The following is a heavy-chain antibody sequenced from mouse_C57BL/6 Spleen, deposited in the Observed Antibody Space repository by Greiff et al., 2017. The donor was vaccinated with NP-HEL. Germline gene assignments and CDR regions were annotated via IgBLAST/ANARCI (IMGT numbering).Heavy chain of an antibody. CDR3: ATYDSYYAMDY. V-gene: IGHV5-9*01. CDR1: GFTFSSYT. D-gene: IGHD2-4*01. CDR2: ISGGGGNT. J-gene: IGHJ4*01. Sequence: EVMLVESGGGLVKPGGSLKLSCAASGFTFSSYTMSWVRQTPEKRLEWVATISGGGGNTYYPDSVKGRFTISRDNAKNTLYLQMSSLRSEDTALYYCATYDSYYAMDYWGQGTSVTVSS.